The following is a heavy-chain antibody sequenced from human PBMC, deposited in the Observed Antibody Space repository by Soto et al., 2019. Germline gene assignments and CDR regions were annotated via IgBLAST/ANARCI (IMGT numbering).Heavy chain of an antibody. CDR2: IYSGGST. CDR1: GFTVSSNY. CDR3: ARDVDTTSHINWFDP. J-gene: IGHJ5*02. D-gene: IGHD2-21*01. Sequence: GGSLRLSCAASGFTVSSNYMSWVRQAPGKGLEWVSVIYSGGSTYYADSVKGRFTISRDNSKNTLYLQMDSLKVEDTAVYYCARDVDTTSHINWFDPWGQGVMVTVSS. V-gene: IGHV3-53*01.